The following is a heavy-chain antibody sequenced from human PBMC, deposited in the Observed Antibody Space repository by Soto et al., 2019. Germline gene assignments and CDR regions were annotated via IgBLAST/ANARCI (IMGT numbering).Heavy chain of an antibody. Sequence: QVQLVQSGAEVKKPGASVKVSCKASGYTFTSYGISWVRQAPGQGLEWMGWISAYNGNTNYAQKLQGRVTMTTDTSTSTADMELRSLRADDTAVYYCARDIRQSCSSTSCYFGFDPWGQGTLVTVSS. D-gene: IGHD2-2*01. CDR1: GYTFTSYG. J-gene: IGHJ5*02. CDR3: ARDIRQSCSSTSCYFGFDP. V-gene: IGHV1-18*01. CDR2: ISAYNGNT.